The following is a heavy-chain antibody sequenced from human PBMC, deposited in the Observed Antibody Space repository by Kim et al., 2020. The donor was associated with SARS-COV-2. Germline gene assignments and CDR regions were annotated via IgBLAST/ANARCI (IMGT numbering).Heavy chain of an antibody. CDR3: AKDSYAPYCSSTSCYGNWFDP. J-gene: IGHJ5*02. Sequence: GGSLRLSCAASGFTFSSYAMSWVRQAPGKGLEWVSAISGSGGSTYYADSVKGRFTISRDNSKNTLYLQMNSLRAEDTAVYYCAKDSYAPYCSSTSCYGNWFDPWGQGTLVTVSS. CDR1: GFTFSSYA. CDR2: ISGSGGST. D-gene: IGHD2-2*01. V-gene: IGHV3-23*01.